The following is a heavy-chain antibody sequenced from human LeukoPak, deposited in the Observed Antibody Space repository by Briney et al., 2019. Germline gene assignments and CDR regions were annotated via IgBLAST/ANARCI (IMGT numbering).Heavy chain of an antibody. CDR1: GGSISSYY. CDR2: MYYSGST. J-gene: IGHJ3*01. V-gene: IGHV4-59*01. Sequence: SETLSLTCTVSGGSISSYYWSWIRQPPGKGLEWIGYMYYSGSTNYNPSLKSRVTISVDTSKNQFSLKLSSVTAADTAVYYCATRGDFVAFHVWGQGTMVTVYS. D-gene: IGHD2-21*02. CDR3: ATRGDFVAFHV.